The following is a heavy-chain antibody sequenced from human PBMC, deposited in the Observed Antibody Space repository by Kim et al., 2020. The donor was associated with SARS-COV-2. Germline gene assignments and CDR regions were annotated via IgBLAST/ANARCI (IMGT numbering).Heavy chain of an antibody. D-gene: IGHD3-22*01. J-gene: IGHJ4*02. V-gene: IGHV4-59*01. Sequence: SPSLKSRVTISVDTSKNQFALKLGSVTAADTAVYYCASDDYYDSSGYLENWGQGTLVTVSS. CDR3: ASDDYYDSSGYLEN.